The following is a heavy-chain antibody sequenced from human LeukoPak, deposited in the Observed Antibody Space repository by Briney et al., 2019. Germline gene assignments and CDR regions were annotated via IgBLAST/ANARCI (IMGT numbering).Heavy chain of an antibody. CDR1: GFTFSSYA. CDR3: AKEDDFGNHFDY. Sequence: PGVSLRLSCAASGFTFSSYAMTWVRQAPGKGLEWVSVISGSSGGTYYADSVKGRFIISRDNFKNTVYLRMNSLRAEDTAVYYCAKEDDFGNHFDYWGQGTLVTVSS. J-gene: IGHJ4*02. D-gene: IGHD4-11*01. V-gene: IGHV3-23*01. CDR2: ISGSSGGT.